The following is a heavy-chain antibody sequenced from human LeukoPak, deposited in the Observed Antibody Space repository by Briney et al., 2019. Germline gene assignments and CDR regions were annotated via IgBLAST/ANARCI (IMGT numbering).Heavy chain of an antibody. CDR1: GYTFTGYY. D-gene: IGHD1/OR15-1a*01. CDR2: INPNSGGT. V-gene: IGHV1-2*02. CDR3: ARAGRSDPEQPYYYYGMDV. Sequence: ASVKVSCKASGYTFTGYYMHWVRQAPGQGLEWMGWINPNSGGTNYAQKFQGRVTMTRDTSISTAYMELSRLRSDVTAVYYCARAGRSDPEQPYYYYGMDVWGQGTTVTVSS. J-gene: IGHJ6*02.